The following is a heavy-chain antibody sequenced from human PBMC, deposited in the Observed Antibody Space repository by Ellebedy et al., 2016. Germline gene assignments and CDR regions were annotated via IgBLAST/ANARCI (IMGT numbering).Heavy chain of an antibody. Sequence: ASVKVSCKASGYTFTTYGIHWVRHAPGQSLEWMGWINTGNDDTKYSQKFQGRITITRDTSASTVYMELSSLRSEDTAVYFCARVLGSPVVGTGFFDYWGQGTLVTVSS. CDR1: GYTFTTYG. CDR3: ARVLGSPVVGTGFFDY. CDR2: INTGNDDT. D-gene: IGHD6-13*01. J-gene: IGHJ4*02. V-gene: IGHV1-3*04.